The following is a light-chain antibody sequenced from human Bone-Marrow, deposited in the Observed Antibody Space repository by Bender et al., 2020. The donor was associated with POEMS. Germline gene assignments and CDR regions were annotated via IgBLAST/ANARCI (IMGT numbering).Light chain of an antibody. CDR2: EGT. J-gene: IGLJ1*01. V-gene: IGLV2-23*01. CDR1: SSDVGSYNL. Sequence: QSALTQPPSVSGSPGQSVTISCTGTSSDVGSYNLVSWYQQHPGKAPKVIIYEGTQRPSGVSDRFSGSKSGNTASLTISGLQAEDEADYYCCAYAGSTVRYVFGTGTKVTVL. CDR3: CAYAGSTVRYV.